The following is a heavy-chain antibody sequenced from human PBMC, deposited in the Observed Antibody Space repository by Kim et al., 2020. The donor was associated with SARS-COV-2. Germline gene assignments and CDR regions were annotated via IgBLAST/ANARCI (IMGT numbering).Heavy chain of an antibody. CDR1: GFTFSDYY. CDR3: ARGRITIVRGVIPWFDP. D-gene: IGHD3-10*01. J-gene: IGHJ5*02. V-gene: IGHV3-11*05. CDR2: ISSSSSNT. Sequence: GGSLRLSCAASGFTFSDYYMSWIRQAPGKGLEWVSYISSSSSNTNYADSVKGRFTISRDNAKNSLYLQMNSLRAEDTAVYYCARGRITIVRGVIPWFDPWGHGTLVTVSS.